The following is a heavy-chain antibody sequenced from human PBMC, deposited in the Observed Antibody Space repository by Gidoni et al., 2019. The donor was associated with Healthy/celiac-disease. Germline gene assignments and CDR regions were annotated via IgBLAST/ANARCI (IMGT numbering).Heavy chain of an antibody. D-gene: IGHD3-22*01. V-gene: IGHV6-1*01. J-gene: IGHJ4*02. CDR1: GDSVSRNSAA. CDR3: ARAGDSSGYYYGHFDY. Sequence: QVQLQQSGPGLVKPAQTLSLNWAISGDSVSRNSAAWNWIRQSPSRGLGWLGRTYYRSKWYNDYAVSVKSRITINPDTSKNQFSLQLNSVTPEDTAVYYCARAGDSSGYYYGHFDYWGQGTLVTVSS. CDR2: TYYRSKWYN.